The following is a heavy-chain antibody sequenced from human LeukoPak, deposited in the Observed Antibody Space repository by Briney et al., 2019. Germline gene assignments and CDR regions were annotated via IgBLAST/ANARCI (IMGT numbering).Heavy chain of an antibody. CDR1: GGSISTTSFY. V-gene: IGHV4-39*01. CDR3: ARHERSVAVAGSFDF. Sequence: SETLSLTCTVSGGSISTTSFYWAWIRQPPGKGLEWTGSIYFSGTTHYNPSLKSRVTISVDTSKNNFSLKLTSLTVADTAVYYCARHERSVAVAGSFDFWGQGTLVTVSS. J-gene: IGHJ4*02. D-gene: IGHD6-19*01. CDR2: IYFSGTT.